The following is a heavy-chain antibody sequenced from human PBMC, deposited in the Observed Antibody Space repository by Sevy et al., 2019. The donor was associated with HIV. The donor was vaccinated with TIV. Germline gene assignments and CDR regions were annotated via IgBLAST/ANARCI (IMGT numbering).Heavy chain of an antibody. CDR1: GITFTTSG. Sequence: GGSLRLSCAVSGITFTTSGMHWVRQAPGKGLEWVAVISYDGRNKYYADSVKGRFTISRDNSKNTLYLQMNSLRAEDTAVYYCARDRSDSSGYYYFAFDIWGQGTMVTVSS. CDR3: ARDRSDSSGYYYFAFDI. D-gene: IGHD3-22*01. CDR2: ISYDGRNK. J-gene: IGHJ3*02. V-gene: IGHV3-30*03.